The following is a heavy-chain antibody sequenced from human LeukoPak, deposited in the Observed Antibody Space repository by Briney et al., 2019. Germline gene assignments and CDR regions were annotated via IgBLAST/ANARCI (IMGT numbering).Heavy chain of an antibody. V-gene: IGHV3-11*06. Sequence: GGSLRLSCAASGFTFSDYYMSWIRQAPGKGLEWVSYISSSSSYTNYADSVKGRFTISRDNAKNSLYLQMNSLRAGDTAVYYCARTPGTYYYGSGRPEDFDYWGQGTLVTVSS. CDR1: GFTFSDYY. CDR2: ISSSSSYT. CDR3: ARTPGTYYYGSGRPEDFDY. D-gene: IGHD3-10*01. J-gene: IGHJ4*02.